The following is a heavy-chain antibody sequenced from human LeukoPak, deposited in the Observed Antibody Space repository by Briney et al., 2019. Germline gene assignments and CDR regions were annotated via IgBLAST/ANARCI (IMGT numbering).Heavy chain of an antibody. D-gene: IGHD3-3*01. CDR1: GFTFSSYS. CDR2: ISSSSSYI. V-gene: IGHV3-21*05. CDR3: ARESEPYYDFWSGFDY. Sequence: SGGSLRLSCAASGFTFSSYSMNWVRQAPGKGLEWVSYISSSSSYIYYADSVKGRFTISRDNAKNSLYLQMNSLRAEDTAVYYCARESEPYYDFWSGFDYWGQGTLVTVSS. J-gene: IGHJ4*02.